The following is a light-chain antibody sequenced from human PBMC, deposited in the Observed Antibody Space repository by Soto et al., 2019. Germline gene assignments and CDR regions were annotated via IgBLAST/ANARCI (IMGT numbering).Light chain of an antibody. CDR1: QNIKKY. CDR2: TAS. Sequence: DIQMTQSASSLFASVGARVTITSRASQNIKKYLNWYQQRPGKAPNILIYTASSLQVGLPSRLSGSGYGTDFTLTISSLQPEDYATYFCQQYNSYSTFGQGTKVDI. CDR3: QQYNSYST. V-gene: IGKV1-39*01. J-gene: IGKJ1*01.